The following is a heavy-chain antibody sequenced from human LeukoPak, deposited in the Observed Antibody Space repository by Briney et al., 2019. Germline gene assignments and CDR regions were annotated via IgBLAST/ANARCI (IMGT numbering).Heavy chain of an antibody. CDR2: IKQDGSEK. D-gene: IGHD2-21*01. Sequence: GGSLRLSCAVSGFTFSSYWMSWVRQAPVKGLEWVANIKQDGSEKYYVDSVKGRFTISRDNAKNSLYLQMNSLRAEDTAVYYCAKDLLIVVESPGGYWGQGTLVTVSS. CDR3: AKDLLIVVESPGGY. V-gene: IGHV3-7*03. J-gene: IGHJ4*02. CDR1: GFTFSSYW.